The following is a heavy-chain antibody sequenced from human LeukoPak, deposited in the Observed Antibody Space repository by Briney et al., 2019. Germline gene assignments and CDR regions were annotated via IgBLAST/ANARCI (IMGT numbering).Heavy chain of an antibody. V-gene: IGHV3-53*01. CDR2: IYRDGRT. Sequence: GGSLRLSCAASGFTFDSYWMNWVRQAPGRGLEWVSVIYRDGRTYYADSVKGRFTISRDKSKNTLYLQMNSLRVEDTAVYYCFSLTYDYWGQGTLVTVSS. J-gene: IGHJ4*02. CDR3: FSLTYDY. D-gene: IGHD4/OR15-4a*01. CDR1: GFTFDSYW.